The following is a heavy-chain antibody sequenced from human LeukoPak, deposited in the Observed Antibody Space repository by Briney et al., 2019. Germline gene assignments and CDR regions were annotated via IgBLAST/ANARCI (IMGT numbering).Heavy chain of an antibody. J-gene: IGHJ4*02. D-gene: IGHD1-26*01. V-gene: IGHV3-7*01. CDR1: GFTFSSYW. CDR2: IKQDGSEK. Sequence: GGSLRLSCAASGFTFSSYWMSWVRQAPGKGLEWVANIKQDGSEKYYVDSVKGRFTISRDNAKNSLYLQMNSLRAEDTAVYYCAREGSVGATGTVDYWGQGTLVTVSS. CDR3: AREGSVGATGTVDY.